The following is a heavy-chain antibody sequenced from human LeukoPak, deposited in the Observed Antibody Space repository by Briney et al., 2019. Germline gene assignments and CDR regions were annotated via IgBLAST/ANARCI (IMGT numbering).Heavy chain of an antibody. CDR1: GFTFSSYG. CDR3: ARDRGIVGGAYYYYYGMYV. V-gene: IGHV3-33*01. Sequence: GGSLRLSCAASGFTFSSYGIHWVRQATGKGLEWVALIWYDGSKKYYGDSVKGRFTISRDNSKNTLYLQMNSLRAEDTAVYYCARDRGIVGGAYYYYYGMYVWGQGTTVTVSS. J-gene: IGHJ6*02. CDR2: IWYDGSKK. D-gene: IGHD1-26*01.